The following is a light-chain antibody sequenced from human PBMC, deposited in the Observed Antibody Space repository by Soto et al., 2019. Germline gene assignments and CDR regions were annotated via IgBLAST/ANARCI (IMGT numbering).Light chain of an antibody. CDR3: QQYSTSSPST. V-gene: IGKV1-5*03. CDR2: KAS. J-gene: IGKJ2*01. CDR1: QTISSW. Sequence: DILMTQSPSTLSASLGDRVTITCRASQTISSWLAWYQQKPGKAPSLLIYKASILENGVPSRFRGSGSGTEFTLTISSLQPDDFATYYCQQYSTSSPSTFGQGTKLHI.